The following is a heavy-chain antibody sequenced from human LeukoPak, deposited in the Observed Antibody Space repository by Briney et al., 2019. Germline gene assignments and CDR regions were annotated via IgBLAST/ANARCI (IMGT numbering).Heavy chain of an antibody. CDR3: ARDSDTAMAQGVYYYYYGMDV. Sequence: SVKVSCKASGGTFSSYAISWVRQAPGQGLEWMGRIIPIFGIANYAQKFQGRVTITADKSTSTAYMELSSQRSEDTAVYYCARDSDTAMAQGVYYYYYGMDVWGQGTTVTVSS. J-gene: IGHJ6*02. V-gene: IGHV1-69*04. D-gene: IGHD5-18*01. CDR1: GGTFSSYA. CDR2: IIPIFGIA.